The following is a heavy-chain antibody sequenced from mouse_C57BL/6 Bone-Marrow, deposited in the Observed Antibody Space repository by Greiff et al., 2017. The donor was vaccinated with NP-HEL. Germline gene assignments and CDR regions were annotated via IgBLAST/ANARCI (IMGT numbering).Heavy chain of an antibody. Sequence: VQLQQPGAELVKPGASVKLSCKASGYTFTSYWMHWVKQRPGQGLEWIGMIHPNSGSTNYNEKFKSKATLTVDKSSSTAYMQLSSLTSEDSAVYYCARLLYDYDFDYWGQGTTLTVSS. CDR3: ARLLYDYDFDY. CDR2: IHPNSGST. D-gene: IGHD2-4*01. V-gene: IGHV1-64*01. J-gene: IGHJ2*01. CDR1: GYTFTSYW.